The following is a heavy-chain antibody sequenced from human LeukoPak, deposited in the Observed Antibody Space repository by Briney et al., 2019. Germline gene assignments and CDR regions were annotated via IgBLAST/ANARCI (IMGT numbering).Heavy chain of an antibody. V-gene: IGHV1-18*01. CDR1: GYTFTSYG. Sequence: ASVKVSCKASGYTFTSYGISWVRQAPGQGLEWMGWISAYNGNTNYAQKLQGRVTMTTDTSTSTAYMELRSLRSDDTAVYYCARVLNDFWSGYYGMDVWGQGTTVTVSS. CDR2: ISAYNGNT. J-gene: IGHJ6*02. CDR3: ARVLNDFWSGYYGMDV. D-gene: IGHD3-3*01.